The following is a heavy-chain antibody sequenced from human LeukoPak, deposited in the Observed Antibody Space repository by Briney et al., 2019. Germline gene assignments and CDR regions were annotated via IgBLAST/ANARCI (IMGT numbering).Heavy chain of an antibody. V-gene: IGHV3-30*02. CDR3: AKEDYFGSGSYLGY. Sequence: GGSLRLSCAASGFTFSSYGMHWVRQAPGKGLEGVAFIRYDGSNKYYADSVKGRFTISRDKSKNTVYLQMNSLRAEDTAVYYCAKEDYFGSGSYLGYWGQGTLVTVSS. D-gene: IGHD3-10*01. CDR2: IRYDGSNK. J-gene: IGHJ4*02. CDR1: GFTFSSYG.